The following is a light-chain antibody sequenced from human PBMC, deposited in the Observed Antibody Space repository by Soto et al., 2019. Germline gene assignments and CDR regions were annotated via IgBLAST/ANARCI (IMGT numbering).Light chain of an antibody. CDR2: GAS. CDR3: QEYGSSPLT. V-gene: IGKV3-20*01. CDR1: QNVSSNF. Sequence: EIVLTQSPGTLSLSPGERATLSCRASQNVSSNFLAWYKQKSGQAPRLLIYGASSRATGIPNRFSGSGSGTDFTLTISRLEPEGFVVYCCQEYGSSPLTFGGGTKVDIK. J-gene: IGKJ4*01.